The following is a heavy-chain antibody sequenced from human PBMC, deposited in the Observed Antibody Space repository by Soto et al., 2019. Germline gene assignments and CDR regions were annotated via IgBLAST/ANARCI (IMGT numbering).Heavy chain of an antibody. CDR1: GGTFSSYA. CDR3: ASPSSSSPKTDAYYYGMDV. D-gene: IGHD6-6*01. V-gene: IGHV1-69*01. CDR2: ILPIFGTA. Sequence: QVQLVQSGAEVKKPGSSVKVSCKASGGTFSSYAISWVRQAPGQGLEWMGGILPIFGTANYAQKFQGRVTITADESTSTAYMELSSLRSEDTAVYYCASPSSSSPKTDAYYYGMDVWGQGTTVTVSS. J-gene: IGHJ6*02.